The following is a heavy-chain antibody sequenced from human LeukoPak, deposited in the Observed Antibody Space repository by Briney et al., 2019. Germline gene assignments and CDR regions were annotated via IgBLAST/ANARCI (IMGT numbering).Heavy chain of an antibody. J-gene: IGHJ5*02. V-gene: IGHV1-24*01. CDR1: GYTLTELS. CDR2: FDPEDGET. Sequence: GASEKVSCKVSGYTLTELSMHWVRQAPGKGLEWMGGFDPEDGETIYAQKFQGRVTMTEDTSTDTAYMELSSLRSEDTAVYYCATGPKWLRYAYNWFDPWGQGTLVTVSS. CDR3: ATGPKWLRYAYNWFDP. D-gene: IGHD5-12*01.